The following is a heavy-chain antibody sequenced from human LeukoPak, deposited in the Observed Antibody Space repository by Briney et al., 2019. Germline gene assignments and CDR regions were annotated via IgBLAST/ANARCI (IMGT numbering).Heavy chain of an antibody. Sequence: GGSLRLSCVVSGFTLSSYGMHWVRQAPGKGLEWVAFMTYDGSERPYADSVKGRFTISRDNSKNTLYLQMDGLRPEDTAVYYCAKNRRIFGRTLQRHYMDVWGKGTTVAVSS. D-gene: IGHD3-3*01. J-gene: IGHJ6*03. CDR2: MTYDGSER. V-gene: IGHV3-30*02. CDR3: AKNRRIFGRTLQRHYMDV. CDR1: GFTLSSYG.